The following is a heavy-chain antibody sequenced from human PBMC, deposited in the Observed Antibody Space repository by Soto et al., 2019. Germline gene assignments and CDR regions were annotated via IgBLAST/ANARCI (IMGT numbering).Heavy chain of an antibody. Sequence: ETLSLTCTVAGCSISSGDYYMSWVRQAPGKGLEWVSVISSGGTTYYADSVKGRFTISRDNSKSTLYLQMNSLRAEDTAVYYCARAEGHSNYIWFDHWGQGTLVTVSS. CDR3: ARAEGHSNYIWFDH. V-gene: IGHV3-53*01. D-gene: IGHD4-4*01. J-gene: IGHJ5*02. CDR1: GCSISSGDYY. CDR2: ISSGGTT.